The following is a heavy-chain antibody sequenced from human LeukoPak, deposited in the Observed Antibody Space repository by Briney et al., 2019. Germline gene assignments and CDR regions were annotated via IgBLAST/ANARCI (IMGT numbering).Heavy chain of an antibody. CDR2: INDDGTTT. V-gene: IGHV3-74*03. D-gene: IGHD4-23*01. J-gene: IGHJ4*02. Sequence: GGSLRLSCAASGITGSPFSSHWLHWVRQAPGKGLMWVAHINDDGTTTTYADSVEGRFTISRDNAKTTLFLQMDSLRAEDTALYYCAKARTTVGKYYFDYWGQGTLVTVSS. CDR1: GITGSPFSSHW. CDR3: AKARTTVGKYYFDY.